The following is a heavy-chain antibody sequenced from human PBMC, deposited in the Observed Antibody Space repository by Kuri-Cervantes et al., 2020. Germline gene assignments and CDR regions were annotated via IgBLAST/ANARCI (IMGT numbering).Heavy chain of an antibody. CDR2: MNPNSGNT. D-gene: IGHD2-21*02. V-gene: IGHV1-8*02. J-gene: IGHJ5*02. CDR1: GYTFTDYY. Sequence: ASVKVSCKTSGYTFTDYYIHWVRQAPGQGLEWMGWMNPNSGNTGYAQKFQGRVTMTRNTSISTAYMELSSLRSEDTAVYYCARGIVVVTALNWFDPWGQGTLVTVSS. CDR3: ARGIVVVTALNWFDP.